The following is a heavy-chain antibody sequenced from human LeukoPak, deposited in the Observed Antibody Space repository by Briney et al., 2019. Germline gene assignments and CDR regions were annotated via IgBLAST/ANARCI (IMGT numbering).Heavy chain of an antibody. CDR3: ARVEAAASYGMDV. J-gene: IGHJ6*02. Sequence: GGSLRLSCAASGFTFSSYAMSWVRQAPGKGLEWVSAISGSGGSTYYADSVKGRFTISRDNAKNSLYLQMNSLRAEDTAVYYCARVEAAASYGMDVWGQGTTVTVSS. CDR1: GFTFSSYA. D-gene: IGHD2-2*01. V-gene: IGHV3-23*01. CDR2: ISGSGGST.